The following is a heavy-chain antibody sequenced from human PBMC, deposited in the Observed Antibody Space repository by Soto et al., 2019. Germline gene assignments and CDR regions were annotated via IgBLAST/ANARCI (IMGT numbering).Heavy chain of an antibody. CDR3: ARARGYSYGNYYYYGMDV. J-gene: IGHJ6*02. CDR1: GGTFSSYA. V-gene: IGHV1-69*01. CDR2: IIPIFGTA. Sequence: QVQLVQSGAEVKKPGSSVKVSCKASGGTFSSYAISWVRQAPGQGLEWMGGIIPIFGTANYAQKFQGRVTITADEATSTAYMELSSLRSEDTAVYYCARARGYSYGNYYYYGMDVWGQGTTVTVSS. D-gene: IGHD5-18*01.